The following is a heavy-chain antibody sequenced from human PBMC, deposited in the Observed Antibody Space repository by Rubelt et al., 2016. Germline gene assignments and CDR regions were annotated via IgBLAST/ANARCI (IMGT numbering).Heavy chain of an antibody. CDR3: ARDIRGYCSSTSCYGRYYYYGMDV. J-gene: IGHJ6*02. V-gene: IGHV3-53*01. D-gene: IGHD2-2*01. Sequence: VKGRFTISRDNSKNTLYLQMNSLRAEDTAVYYCARDIRGYCSSTSCYGRYYYYGMDVWGQGTTVTVSS.